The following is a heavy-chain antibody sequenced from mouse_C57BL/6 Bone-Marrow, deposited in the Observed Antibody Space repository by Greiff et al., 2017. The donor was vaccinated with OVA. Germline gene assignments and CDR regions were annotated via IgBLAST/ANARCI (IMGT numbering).Heavy chain of an antibody. V-gene: IGHV1-54*01. J-gene: IGHJ2*01. Sequence: VQLQQSGAELVRPGTSVKVSCKASGYAFTNYLIEWVKQRPGQGLEWIGVISTGSGGTNYNEKFKGKGTLTADKSSSTAYMQLSSLTSEDSAVYFCARERGGYCIDYWGQGTTLTVSS. D-gene: IGHD2-3*01. CDR2: ISTGSGGT. CDR1: GYAFTNYL. CDR3: ARERGGYCIDY.